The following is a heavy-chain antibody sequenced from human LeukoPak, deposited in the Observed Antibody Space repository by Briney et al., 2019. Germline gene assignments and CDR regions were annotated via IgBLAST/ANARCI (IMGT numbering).Heavy chain of an antibody. Sequence: SETLSLTFTVSGGSISSYYWGWIRQPPGKGLEWIGYIYYSGSTNYNPSLKSRVTISVDTSKNQFSLKLSSVTAADTAVYYCSRLNSGWYLGFDYWGQGTLVTVSS. CDR2: IYYSGST. CDR3: SRLNSGWYLGFDY. J-gene: IGHJ4*02. CDR1: GGSISSYY. D-gene: IGHD6-19*01. V-gene: IGHV4-59*08.